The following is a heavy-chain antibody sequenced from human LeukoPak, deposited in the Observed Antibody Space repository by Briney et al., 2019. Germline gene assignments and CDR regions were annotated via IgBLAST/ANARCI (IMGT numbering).Heavy chain of an antibody. D-gene: IGHD3-16*01. CDR2: VYSTGNT. CDR3: ARPHLTWRVEYFDP. CDR1: GDSINSNSYH. Sequence: SETLSLTCTVSGDSINSNSYHWGWIRQPPGKGLEWIGTVYSTGNTYYTPSLKSRVTISVDTSNNQFSLKLTSVTAADTVVYYCARPHLTWRVEYFDPWGQGTLVTVSS. V-gene: IGHV4-39*01. J-gene: IGHJ5*02.